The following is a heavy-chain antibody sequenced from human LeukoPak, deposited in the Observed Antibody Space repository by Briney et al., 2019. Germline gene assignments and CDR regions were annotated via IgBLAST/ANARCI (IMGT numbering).Heavy chain of an antibody. CDR3: ARAYSSSWYED. CDR1: GFTFSSYS. D-gene: IGHD6-13*01. CDR2: ISSSGSTI. J-gene: IGHJ4*02. Sequence: GGSLRLSCAASGFTFSSYSMNWVRQAPGKGLEWVSYISSSGSTIYYADSVKGRFTISRDNAKNSLYLQMNSLRAEDTAVYYCARAYSSSWYEDWGQGTLVTVSS. V-gene: IGHV3-48*04.